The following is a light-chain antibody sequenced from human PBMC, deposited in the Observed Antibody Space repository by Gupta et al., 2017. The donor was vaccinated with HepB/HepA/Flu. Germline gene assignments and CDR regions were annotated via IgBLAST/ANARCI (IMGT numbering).Light chain of an antibody. V-gene: IGLV10-54*04. CDR2: RNN. Sequence: QAGLTQLPSVSKGLGQTATLTGTGNSNNVGNEGATWLQQHQGHPPKLLSYRNNKRPSGISERFSVSRSGNTASLTITGLQTEDEADYYCSAWDSSLNVPVFGGGTKLTVL. J-gene: IGLJ2*01. CDR3: SAWDSSLNVPV. CDR1: SNNVGNEG.